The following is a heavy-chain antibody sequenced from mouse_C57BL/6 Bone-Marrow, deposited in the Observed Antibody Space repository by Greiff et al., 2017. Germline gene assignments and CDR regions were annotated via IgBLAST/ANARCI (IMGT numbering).Heavy chain of an antibody. Sequence: QVQLQQPGAELVMPGASVKLSCKASGYTFTSYWMHWVKQRPGQGLEWIGEIDPSDRYTKHNQKFKGKSTLTVEKSSSTAYMQLSSLTSEDSAVYYCARPSRYPLYAMDYWGQGTSVTVSS. CDR3: ARPSRYPLYAMDY. J-gene: IGHJ4*01. CDR1: GYTFTSYW. CDR2: IDPSDRYT. D-gene: IGHD5-1-1*01. V-gene: IGHV1-69*01.